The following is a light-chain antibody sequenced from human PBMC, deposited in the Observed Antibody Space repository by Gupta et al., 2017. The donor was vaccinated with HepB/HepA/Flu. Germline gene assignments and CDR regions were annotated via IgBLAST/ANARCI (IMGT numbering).Light chain of an antibody. CDR1: SGDVGGYDS. V-gene: IGLV2-14*01. CDR3: SSSTSTGILVV. Sequence: QSALTQPASVSGSPGQSITVSCTGSSGDVGGYDSVSWYRQHPGKAPQLLIYDVSNRPSGISNRFSGSKSGNTASLTISGLQAEDEADYYCSSSTSTGILVVFGGGTKLTVL. J-gene: IGLJ2*01. CDR2: DVS.